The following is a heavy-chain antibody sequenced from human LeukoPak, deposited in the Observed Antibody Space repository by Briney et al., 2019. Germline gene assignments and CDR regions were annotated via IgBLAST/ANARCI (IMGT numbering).Heavy chain of an antibody. CDR3: ASEYSFRDGYNYFDY. Sequence: SETLSLTCAVSGGSISSGGYSWSWIRQPPGKGLEWIGYIYYTGSTNYNPSLKSRITISVDTSKNQFSLKLNSLTAADTAVYYCASEYSFRDGYNYFDYWGQGTLVTVSS. D-gene: IGHD5-24*01. CDR2: IYYTGST. CDR1: GGSISSGGYS. V-gene: IGHV4-61*08. J-gene: IGHJ4*02.